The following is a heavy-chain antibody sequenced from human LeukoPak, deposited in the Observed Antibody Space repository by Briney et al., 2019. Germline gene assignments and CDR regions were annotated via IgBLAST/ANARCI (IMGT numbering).Heavy chain of an antibody. J-gene: IGHJ4*02. V-gene: IGHV4-59*01. CDR1: GGSISIYY. CDR3: VRDRELNY. D-gene: IGHD5-24*01. CDR2: VYNSGST. Sequence: PSETLSLTCTVSGGSISIYYWSWVRQPPRKGLEWVGYVYNSGSTDYNPSLKSRVTISADPSKNQFSLKLSSVIAADTAVYYCVRDRELNYWGQGILVTVSS.